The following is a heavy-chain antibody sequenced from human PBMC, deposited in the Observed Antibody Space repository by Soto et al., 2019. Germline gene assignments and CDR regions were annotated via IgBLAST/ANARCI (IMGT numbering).Heavy chain of an antibody. D-gene: IGHD3-22*01. J-gene: IGHJ5*02. CDR2: IYYGGTT. CDR1: GGSFSPNY. V-gene: IGHV4-59*01. Sequence: ETLSLTCTVSGGSFSPNYWSWFRQPPGKGLEWVGYIYYGGTTSYNPSLKSRVTISLETSKNQFSLKLSSVTAADTAVYYCARVWHYYDSSGYQKNWFYPWGQGTLVTVSS. CDR3: ARVWHYYDSSGYQKNWFYP.